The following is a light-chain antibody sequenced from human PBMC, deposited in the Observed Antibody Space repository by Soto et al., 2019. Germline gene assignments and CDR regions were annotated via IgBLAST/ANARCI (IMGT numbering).Light chain of an antibody. CDR2: DAS. V-gene: IGKV3-11*01. CDR3: QQRSNWLT. CDR1: HSIGDY. Sequence: IVLTQSPGTLSLSPGERATLSCRASHSIGDYLAWYQHKPAQAPRLLIYDASKRATGIPARFNGSGSGTDFTLTISSLEPEDFAVYYCQQRSNWLTFGGGTKVEI. J-gene: IGKJ4*01.